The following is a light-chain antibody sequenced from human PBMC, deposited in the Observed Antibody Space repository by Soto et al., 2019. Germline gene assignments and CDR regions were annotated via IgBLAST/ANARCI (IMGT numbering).Light chain of an antibody. CDR1: QRIGRW. CDR3: KQYDTSSLWR. CDR2: DAS. Sequence: DIQLTKSHSTLSASVGDRVIITCRASQRIGRWLAWYQRTPGKAPNLLIYDASSLESGVPSRFSGSGSGTEFTLTISSLRPDDFATYYCKQYDTSSLWRSGQGTKADI. J-gene: IGKJ1*01. V-gene: IGKV1-5*01.